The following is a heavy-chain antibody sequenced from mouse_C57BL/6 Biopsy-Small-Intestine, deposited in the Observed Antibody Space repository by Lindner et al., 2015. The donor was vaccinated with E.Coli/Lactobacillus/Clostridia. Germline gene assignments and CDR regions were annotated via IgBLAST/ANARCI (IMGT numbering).Heavy chain of an antibody. D-gene: IGHD2-4*01. V-gene: IGHV1-9*01. Sequence: VQLQESGAEVMKPGASVKLSCKATGYTFTGYWIEWVKQRPGHGLEWIGEILPGTTGTKYNERFKGKATFTADTSSNTAYTQLSSLTTEGSAIYYCAREGDYDYDVVDFWGQGTTLTVSS. J-gene: IGHJ2*01. CDR2: ILPGTTGT. CDR1: GYTFTGYW. CDR3: AREGDYDYDVVDF.